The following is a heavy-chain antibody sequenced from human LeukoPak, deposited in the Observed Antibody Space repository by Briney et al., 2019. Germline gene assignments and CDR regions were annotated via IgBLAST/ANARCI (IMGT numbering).Heavy chain of an antibody. D-gene: IGHD3-10*01. Sequence: SETLSLTCTVSGGSISSYYWSWIRQPPGKGLEWIGYIYYSGSTNYNSSLKSRVTISVDTSKNQFSLKLSSVTAADTAVYYCARGPHYYGQDRFHFDYWGQGTLVTVSS. CDR3: ARGPHYYGQDRFHFDY. CDR1: GGSISSYY. V-gene: IGHV4-59*08. CDR2: IYYSGST. J-gene: IGHJ4*02.